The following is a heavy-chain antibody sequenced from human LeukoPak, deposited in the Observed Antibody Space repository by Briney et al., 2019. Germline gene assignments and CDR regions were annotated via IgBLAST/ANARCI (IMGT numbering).Heavy chain of an antibody. CDR2: IYWNDDK. CDR1: GFSLSTSGVG. V-gene: IGHV2-5*01. CDR3: ALSLGTQWICGRGSGSYYCGRLNDAFDI. D-gene: IGHD3-10*01. Sequence: ESGPTLVNPTQTLTLTCTFSGFSLSTSGVGVGWIRQPPGKALEWLALIYWNDDKRYSPSLKSRLTITKDTSKNQVVLTMTNMDPVDTATYYCALSLGTQWICGRGSGSYYCGRLNDAFDIWGQGTMVTVSS. J-gene: IGHJ3*02.